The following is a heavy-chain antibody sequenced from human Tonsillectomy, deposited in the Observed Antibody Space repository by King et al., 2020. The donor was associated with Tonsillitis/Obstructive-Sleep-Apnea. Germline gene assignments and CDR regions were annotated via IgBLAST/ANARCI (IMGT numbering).Heavy chain of an antibody. J-gene: IGHJ4*02. Sequence: VQLQESGPGLVKPSETLSLPCTVSGGSISSYYWSWIRQPPGKGLEWIGYIYYSGSTNYNPSLKSRVTISVDTSKNQFSLKRSSVTAADTAVYYGAGIPSGVGATGFDYWGQGTLVTVSS. D-gene: IGHD1-26*01. V-gene: IGHV4-59*01. CDR3: AGIPSGVGATGFDY. CDR1: GGSISSYY. CDR2: IYYSGST.